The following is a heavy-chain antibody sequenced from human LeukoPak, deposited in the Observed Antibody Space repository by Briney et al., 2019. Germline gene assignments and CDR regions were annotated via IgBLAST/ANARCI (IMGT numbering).Heavy chain of an antibody. CDR3: ARGSKAPSYNPLSTVTTPPL. Sequence: SETLSLTCAVYGGSFSGYYWSWIRQPPGKGLEWIGEVDHSGSTSYNPSLKSRVTVSVDTSKNQFSLKLTSVAAADTAMYYCARGSKAPSYNPLSTVTTPPLWGQGTLVTVSS. V-gene: IGHV4-34*01. CDR1: GGSFSGYY. D-gene: IGHD4-17*01. CDR2: VDHSGST. J-gene: IGHJ4*02.